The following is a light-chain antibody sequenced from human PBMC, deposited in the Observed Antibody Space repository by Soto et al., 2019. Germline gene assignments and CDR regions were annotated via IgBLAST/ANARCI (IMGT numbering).Light chain of an antibody. CDR2: GAS. Sequence: EIVLTQSPGTLSLSPGERATLSCRASQSVNSRYLAWYQQKPGQAPRILIFGASNRASGIPDRFSGSGSGTDFNLTISRLEPEDFALYYCHHSSSSSWTFGQGTRVYIK. CDR1: QSVNSRY. CDR3: HHSSSSSWT. V-gene: IGKV3-20*01. J-gene: IGKJ1*01.